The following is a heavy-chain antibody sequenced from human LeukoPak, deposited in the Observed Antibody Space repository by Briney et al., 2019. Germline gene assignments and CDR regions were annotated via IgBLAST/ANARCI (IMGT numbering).Heavy chain of an antibody. CDR1: GFTFSTNA. J-gene: IGHJ4*02. D-gene: IGHD5-18*01. CDR3: ARSNVDTAMASDY. CDR2: TSGSGAGT. V-gene: IGHV3-23*01. Sequence: GGSLRLSCAASGFTFSTNAMSWVRQAPAKGLEWVSATSGSGAGTYYADSVKGRFTISRDNSKNTLYLQMNSLGAEDTAVYYCARSNVDTAMASDYWGQGTLVTVSS.